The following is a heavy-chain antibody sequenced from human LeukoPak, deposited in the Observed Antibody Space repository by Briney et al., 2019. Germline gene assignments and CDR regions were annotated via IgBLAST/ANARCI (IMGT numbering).Heavy chain of an antibody. V-gene: IGHV4-59*12. CDR1: GGSISTYY. CDR2: IHYSGST. Sequence: SETLSLTCIVSGGSISTYYWSWIRQPPGKGLEWIGYIHYSGSTNYSPSLKSRVTIAVDTSKNRFSLKLSSVTAADTAVYYCAREGTMVRGVIIPYFDCWGQGTLVTVSS. D-gene: IGHD3-10*01. CDR3: AREGTMVRGVIIPYFDC. J-gene: IGHJ4*02.